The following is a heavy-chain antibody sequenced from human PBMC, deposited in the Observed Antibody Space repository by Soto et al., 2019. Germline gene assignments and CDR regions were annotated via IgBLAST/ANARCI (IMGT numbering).Heavy chain of an antibody. J-gene: IGHJ5*02. D-gene: IGHD6-13*01. CDR3: ARSVAAAGFWFDH. Sequence: QVQLQESGPGLVKPSGTLSLTCAVSSGSISSSNWWSWVRPPPGKGLEWIGEIYHSGSTNYNPSLKSRVTISVDKSKNQFYLKLSSVTAADTSVYYCARSVAAAGFWFDHWGQGTLVTVSS. CDR2: IYHSGST. CDR1: SGSISSSNW. V-gene: IGHV4-4*02.